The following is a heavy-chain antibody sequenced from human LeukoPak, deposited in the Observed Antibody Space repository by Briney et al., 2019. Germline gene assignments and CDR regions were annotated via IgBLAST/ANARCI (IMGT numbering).Heavy chain of an antibody. D-gene: IGHD1-26*01. CDR1: GFILSNYA. Sequence: GGSLRLSCAASGFILSNYAMTWVRQAPGRGLEWVSAVSGNGDNTYYADSVKGRFTISRDNSKTTLFLQMNSLRVEDTAVYYCAKRRDGGSYYDYWGQGTLVTVSS. CDR2: VSGNGDNT. J-gene: IGHJ4*02. CDR3: AKRRDGGSYYDY. V-gene: IGHV3-23*01.